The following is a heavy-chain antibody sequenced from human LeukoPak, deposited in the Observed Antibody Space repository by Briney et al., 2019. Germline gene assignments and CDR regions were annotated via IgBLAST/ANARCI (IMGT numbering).Heavy chain of an antibody. CDR2: IYPGDSDT. V-gene: IGHV5-51*01. J-gene: IGHJ4*02. Sequence: GESLKISCKGSGYDFTNYWIAWVRQMPGKGLESMGIIYPGDSDTRYSPSFQGQVTISADKAISTAYLQWSSLKASDTAIYYCARFRGDQTDDPDYWGQGTLVTVSS. CDR3: ARFRGDQTDDPDY. D-gene: IGHD1-1*01. CDR1: GYDFTNYW.